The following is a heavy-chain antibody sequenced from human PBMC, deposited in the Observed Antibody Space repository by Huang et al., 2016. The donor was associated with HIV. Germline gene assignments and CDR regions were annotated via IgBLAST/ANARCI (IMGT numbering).Heavy chain of an antibody. V-gene: IGHV5-51*03. CDR3: AKRRRAFDV. Sequence: EVQLVQSGAEVTKPGESLKISCTGSGYSVSIDWMAWVRHLPGKGLEWIGIIYPCESKTTYSPSFEGHVTISVDKSINTAYLHWTSLKASDTAIYYCAKRRRAFDVWGQGTWVTVSS. CDR1: GYSVSIDW. J-gene: IGHJ3*01. CDR2: IYPCESKT.